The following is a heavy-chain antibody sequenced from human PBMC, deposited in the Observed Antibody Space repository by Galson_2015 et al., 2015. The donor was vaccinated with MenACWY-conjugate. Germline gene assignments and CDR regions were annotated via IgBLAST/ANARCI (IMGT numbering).Heavy chain of an antibody. CDR3: ARDGARRGNWNYGGSNFDY. CDR1: GFTSSSDW. Sequence: SLRLSCARSGFTSSSDWMHWVRQAPGQGPVWVSRINDDERTTNYADSVMGRFTISRDKANNMLYLQMDSLRADDTAMYYCARDGARRGNWNYGGSNFDYWGQ. D-gene: IGHD1-7*01. CDR2: INDDERTT. J-gene: IGHJ4*02. V-gene: IGHV3-74*01.